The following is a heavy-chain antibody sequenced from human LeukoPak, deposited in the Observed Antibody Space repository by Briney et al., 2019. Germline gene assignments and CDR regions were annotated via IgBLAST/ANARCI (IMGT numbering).Heavy chain of an antibody. CDR3: ARGWIQLWFQLEF. CDR1: GSIFTSYS. V-gene: IGHV3-21*01. D-gene: IGHD5-18*01. Sequence: TGGSLRLSCAASGSIFTSYSMVWVRQAPGKGLEWISSISTSGNYIYYADSMKGRFTISRDNAKNSVYLQMNSLRVEDTAVYYCARGWIQLWFQLEFWGQGTLVTVSS. CDR2: ISTSGNYI. J-gene: IGHJ4*02.